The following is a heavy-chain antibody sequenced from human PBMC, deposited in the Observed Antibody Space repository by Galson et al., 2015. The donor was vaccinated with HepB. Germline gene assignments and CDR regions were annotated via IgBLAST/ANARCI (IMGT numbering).Heavy chain of an antibody. CDR3: VKTGIMTTVIDDY. CDR1: GFIFSDYA. V-gene: IGHV3-23*01. J-gene: IGHJ4*02. D-gene: IGHD4-17*01. CDR2: IRGTGGGT. Sequence: SLRLSCAASGFIFSDYAMTWVRQAPGKGLEWLSTIRGTGGGTYYAGSVKGRFTISRDNSKNTLYLQMNSLTAEDTALYYCVKTGIMTTVIDDYWGQGTQVTVSS.